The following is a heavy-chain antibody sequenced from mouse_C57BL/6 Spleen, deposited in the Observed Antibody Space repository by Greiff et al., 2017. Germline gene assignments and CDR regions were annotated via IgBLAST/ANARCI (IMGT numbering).Heavy chain of an antibody. D-gene: IGHD2-4*01. CDR1: GFSLTSYG. Sequence: VQLQQSGPGLVQPSQSLSITCTVSGFSLTSYGVHWVRQSPGKGLEWLGVIWRGGSTDYNAAIMSRLSITKDNSKSQVFFKMNSLQADDTAIYYCAKNTDYDGAWFAYWGQGTLVTVSA. J-gene: IGHJ3*01. CDR3: AKNTDYDGAWFAY. CDR2: IWRGGST. V-gene: IGHV2-5*01.